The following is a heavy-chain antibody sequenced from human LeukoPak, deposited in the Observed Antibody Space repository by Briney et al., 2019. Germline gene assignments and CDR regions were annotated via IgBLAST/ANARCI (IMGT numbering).Heavy chain of an antibody. V-gene: IGHV3-74*01. CDR3: ARGPNSNWSELDF. J-gene: IGHJ4*02. Sequence: GGSLRLSCTASGFSFSEHWMHWARQLPGKGLVWVSRISPTGSTTSYADSVKGRFTVSRDNAKNTLYLQVNNLRAEDTAVYYCARGPNSNWSELDFWGQGTLLTVSS. D-gene: IGHD6-6*01. CDR2: ISPTGSTT. CDR1: GFSFSEHW.